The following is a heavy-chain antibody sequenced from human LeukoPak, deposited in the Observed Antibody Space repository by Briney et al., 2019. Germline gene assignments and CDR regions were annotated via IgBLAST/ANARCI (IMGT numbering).Heavy chain of an antibody. V-gene: IGHV3-66*01. Sequence: GGSLRLSCAASSFTVSSNYMSWVRQAPGKGLEWGSVIYSGGSTYYADSVKGRFTISRDNSKNTLYLQMNSLRAEDTAVYYCARDYRSRWYSSHFDYWGQGTLVTVSS. J-gene: IGHJ4*02. CDR1: SFTVSSNY. CDR3: ARDYRSRWYSSHFDY. D-gene: IGHD6-13*01. CDR2: IYSGGST.